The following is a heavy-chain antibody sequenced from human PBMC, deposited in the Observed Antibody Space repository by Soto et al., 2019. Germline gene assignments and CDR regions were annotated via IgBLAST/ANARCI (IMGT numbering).Heavy chain of an antibody. J-gene: IGHJ4*02. CDR1: GFTFSSYA. D-gene: IGHD3-16*02. CDR2: ISGSGGST. Sequence: EVQLLESGGGLVQPGGSLRLSCAASGFTFSSYAMSWVRQAPGKGLEWVSAISGSGGSTYYADSVKGQFTISRDNSKTTRYRQMKSLRAEDTTVYYCAKDRVTFGGVIVAPAFDYWGQGTLVTVSS. CDR3: AKDRVTFGGVIVAPAFDY. V-gene: IGHV3-23*01.